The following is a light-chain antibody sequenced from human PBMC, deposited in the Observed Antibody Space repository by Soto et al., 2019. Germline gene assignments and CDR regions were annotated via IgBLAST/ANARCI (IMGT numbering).Light chain of an antibody. CDR1: QTVNSS. CDR2: GAS. V-gene: IGKV3-15*01. CDR3: QQYNNWPLT. Sequence: EIVMTQSPATLSVSPGERATLSCRASQTVNSSLAWYQKKPGQAPRLLIYGASTRATGIPARFSGSGSGTEFTLTISSLQSEDFAVYYCQQYNNWPLTFGQGTKVDIK. J-gene: IGKJ1*01.